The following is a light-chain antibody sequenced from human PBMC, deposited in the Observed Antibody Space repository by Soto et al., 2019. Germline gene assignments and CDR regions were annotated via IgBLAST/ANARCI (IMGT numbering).Light chain of an antibody. CDR1: QTIRNY. J-gene: IGKJ1*01. Sequence: DIQMTQSPSSLSASVGDRVTITYRASQTIRNYLNWYQQKPGKAPKLLIYAASTFHSGVASRFSGSGSGTDFTLTISSLQPEDFATYFCQQSYSTLWTFGQGTKVDIK. CDR3: QQSYSTLWT. CDR2: AAS. V-gene: IGKV1-39*01.